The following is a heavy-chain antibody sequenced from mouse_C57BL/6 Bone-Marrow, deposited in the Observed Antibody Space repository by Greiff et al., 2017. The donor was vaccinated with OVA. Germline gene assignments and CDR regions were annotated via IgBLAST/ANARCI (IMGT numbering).Heavy chain of an antibody. CDR2: SRNKANDYTT. D-gene: IGHD2-1*01. J-gene: IGHJ3*01. Sequence: EVKLVESGGGLVQSGRSLRLSCATSGFTFSDFYMEWVRQAPGKGLEWIAASRNKANDYTTEYSASVKGRFIVSRDTSQSILYLQMNALRAEDTAIYYCARDGNGNYPFAYWGQGTLVTVSA. CDR1: GFTFSDFY. CDR3: ARDGNGNYPFAY. V-gene: IGHV7-1*01.